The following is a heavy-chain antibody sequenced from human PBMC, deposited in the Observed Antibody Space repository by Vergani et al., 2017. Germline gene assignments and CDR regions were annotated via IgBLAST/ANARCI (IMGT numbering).Heavy chain of an antibody. CDR3: SRGRGYSFGYSDY. J-gene: IGHJ4*02. CDR2: IRNKAYGGTT. Sequence: EVQLVESGGGLVPPGRSLRLSCAASGFSFGDYAMTWVRQAPGKGLEWGAFIRNKAYGGTTEYAASVKGRFTISRDDSKRLAYLQLSGLKTEDTAVYFCSRGRGYSFGYSDYWGQGTLVTVSS. CDR1: GFSFGDYA. V-gene: IGHV3-49*04. D-gene: IGHD5-18*01.